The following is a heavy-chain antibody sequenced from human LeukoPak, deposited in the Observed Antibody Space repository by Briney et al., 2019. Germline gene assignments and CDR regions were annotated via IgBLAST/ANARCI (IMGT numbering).Heavy chain of an antibody. J-gene: IGHJ3*02. D-gene: IGHD3-10*01. CDR3: ARVGYYGSGSYYNGAFDI. CDR1: GYTFTGYY. CDR2: MNPNSGGT. V-gene: IGHV1-2*04. Sequence: ASVKVSCKASGYTFTGYYMHWVRQAPGQGLEWVGWMNPNSGGTNYAQKFQGWVTMTRDTSISTAYMELSRLRSDDTAVYYCARVGYYGSGSYYNGAFDIWGQGTMVTVSS.